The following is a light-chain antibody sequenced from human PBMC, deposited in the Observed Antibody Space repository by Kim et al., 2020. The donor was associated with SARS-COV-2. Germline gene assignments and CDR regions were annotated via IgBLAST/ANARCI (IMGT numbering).Light chain of an antibody. Sequence: DIQMTQSPSTLSASVGDRVTITCRASQSVNDRLLAWYQQKPGKAPKLLIYRASTVESGVTSRFSGSGFGTECTLTISSLQPDDFATYDCQHYCRYPYTFGQGTKLEI. CDR1: QSVNDR. J-gene: IGKJ2*01. CDR3: QHYCRYPYT. CDR2: RAS. V-gene: IGKV1-5*03.